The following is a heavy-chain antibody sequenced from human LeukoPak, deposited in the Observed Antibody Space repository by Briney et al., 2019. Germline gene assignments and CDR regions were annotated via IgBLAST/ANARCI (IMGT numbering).Heavy chain of an antibody. CDR3: ARDSGVLEWGY. J-gene: IGHJ4*02. Sequence: GGSLRLSCAASGFTFSAYAMNWVRQAPGQGLQWVSYISSSSTTVHYTDSVKGRFTIFRDNDKNSLDLQMDSLRAEDTDVYYCARDSGVLEWGYWGQGTLVTVSS. CDR1: GFTFSAYA. D-gene: IGHD3-3*01. V-gene: IGHV3-48*01. CDR2: ISSSSTTV.